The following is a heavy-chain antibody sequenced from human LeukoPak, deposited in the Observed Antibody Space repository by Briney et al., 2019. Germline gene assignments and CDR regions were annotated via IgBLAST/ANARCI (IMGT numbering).Heavy chain of an antibody. V-gene: IGHV1-8*01. CDR3: VRGYYDSSGYYFLSAFDI. D-gene: IGHD3-22*01. CDR1: GYTFTSYD. J-gene: IGHJ3*02. CDR2: MNPKSGNT. Sequence: ASVKVSCKASGYTFTSYDINWVRQATGQGLEWMGWMNPKSGNTGYAQKFQGRVTMTRNTSISTAYMELSSLRSEDTAVYYCVRGYYDSSGYYFLSAFDIWGQGTMVTVSS.